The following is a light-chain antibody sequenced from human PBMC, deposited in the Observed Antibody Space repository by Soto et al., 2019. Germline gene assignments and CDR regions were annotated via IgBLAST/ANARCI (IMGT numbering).Light chain of an antibody. Sequence: EVVMTQFPATLSVFPGERVTLSCRASQSVSTSLAWYQQKPGQAPRLLIYIASTRATGIPDRFSGSGSGTEIPLTISSLESEDFAVYYCQQYINGYTFGQGTKLEIK. V-gene: IGKV3-15*01. CDR3: QQYINGYT. CDR2: IAS. J-gene: IGKJ2*01. CDR1: QSVSTS.